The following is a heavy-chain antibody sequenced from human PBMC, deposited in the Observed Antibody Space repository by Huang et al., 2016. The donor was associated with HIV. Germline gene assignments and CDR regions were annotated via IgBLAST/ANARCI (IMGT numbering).Heavy chain of an antibody. J-gene: IGHJ6*02. Sequence: VESGGRLVQPGGSIRLSCVGSTFTFGAYWMSWVRQSQGKGRGGVANIKQDESEKYYVESVKGRFNISRDNAKKVLFLEMNNVRVEDTATYYCATKTAAMDIWGQGTTVTVS. D-gene: IGHD1-7*01. CDR1: TFTFGAYW. CDR2: IKQDESEK. V-gene: IGHV3-7*01. CDR3: ATKTAAMDI.